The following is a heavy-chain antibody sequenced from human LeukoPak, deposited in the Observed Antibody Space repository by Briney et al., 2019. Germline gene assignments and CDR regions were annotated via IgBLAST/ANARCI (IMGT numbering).Heavy chain of an antibody. J-gene: IGHJ4*01. V-gene: IGHV3-23*01. CDR2: LTSSGGST. CDR3: AKFFYDSNTYSFDS. Sequence: GGSLRLSCAASGFTFNKYAMSWVRQAPGKGLEWVSSLTSSGGSTDYADPVRGRFTISRDNSRNTLSLQMNSLRVEDTAVYYCAKFFYDSNTYSFDSWGHGTLVTVSS. D-gene: IGHD3-22*01. CDR1: GFTFNKYA.